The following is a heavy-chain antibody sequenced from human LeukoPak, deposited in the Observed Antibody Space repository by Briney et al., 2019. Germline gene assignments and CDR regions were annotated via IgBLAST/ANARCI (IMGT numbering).Heavy chain of an antibody. CDR3: AREGLAYCGGDCYSRWFDP. Sequence: GGSLRLSCAASGFTLVSYWMTGSGRVPAKGLEGGAVLWNVGGNKYYADSVKGRFTISRDNSKNTLYLQMNSLRAEDTAVYYCAREGLAYCGGDCYSRWFDPWGQGTLVTVSS. D-gene: IGHD2-21*02. V-gene: IGHV3-33*08. J-gene: IGHJ5*02. CDR2: LWNVGGNK. CDR1: GFTLVSYW.